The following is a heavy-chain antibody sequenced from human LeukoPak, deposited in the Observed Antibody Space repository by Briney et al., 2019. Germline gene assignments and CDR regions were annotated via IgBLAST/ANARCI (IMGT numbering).Heavy chain of an antibody. V-gene: IGHV3-30-3*01. CDR2: ISYDGSNK. J-gene: IGHJ4*02. CDR3: ARASDSSGWHERFDY. Sequence: GGSLRLSCAASGFTFSSYAMQWVRQAPGKGLEGVAVISYDGSNKYYADSVKGRFTISRDNSKNTLYLQMNSLRAEDTAVYYCARASDSSGWHERFDYWGQGTLVTVSS. D-gene: IGHD6-19*01. CDR1: GFTFSSYA.